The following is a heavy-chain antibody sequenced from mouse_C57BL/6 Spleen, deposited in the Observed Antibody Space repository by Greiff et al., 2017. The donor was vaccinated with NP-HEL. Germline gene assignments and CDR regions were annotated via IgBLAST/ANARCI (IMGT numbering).Heavy chain of an antibody. J-gene: IGHJ3*01. CDR3: AREWNAVERAWFAY. V-gene: IGHV1-26*01. CDR1: GYTFTDYY. Sequence: EVQLQQSGPELVKPGASVKISCKASGYTFTDYYMNWVKQSHGKSLEWIGDINPNNGGTSYNQKFKGKAALTVDKSSSTAYMERRSLTSEDSAVYYCAREWNAVERAWFAYWGQGTLVTVSA. D-gene: IGHD6-5*01. CDR2: INPNNGGT.